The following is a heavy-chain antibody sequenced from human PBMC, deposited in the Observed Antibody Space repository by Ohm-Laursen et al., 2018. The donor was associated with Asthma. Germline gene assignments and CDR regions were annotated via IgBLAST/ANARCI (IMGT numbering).Heavy chain of an antibody. CDR2: TDYSCHT. V-gene: IGHV4-59*11. J-gene: IGHJ4*02. CDR1: GGPITNHY. CDR3: ARDHSYGHFDF. D-gene: IGHD5-18*01. Sequence: SDTLSLTRTVSGGPITNHYWTWIRQPPGKGLEWLGFTDYSCHTNYNASHKSRVPISLDTSKNQFPLNLYSVTSAETAVYYCARDHSYGHFDFWGQGALVTVSS.